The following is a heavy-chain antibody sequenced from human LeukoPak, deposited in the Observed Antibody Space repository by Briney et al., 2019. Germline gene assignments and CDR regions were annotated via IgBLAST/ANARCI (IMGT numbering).Heavy chain of an antibody. V-gene: IGHV3-30*18. CDR3: AKDLRSSISSSWYRSSGHDAFDI. CDR1: GFTFSSYG. CDR2: ISYDGSNK. Sequence: GGSLGLSCAASGFTFSSYGMHWVRQAPGKGLEGVAVISYDGSNKYYADSVKGRFTISRDNSKNTLYLQMNSLRAEDTAVYYCAKDLRSSISSSWYRSSGHDAFDIWGQGTMVTVSS. D-gene: IGHD6-13*01. J-gene: IGHJ3*02.